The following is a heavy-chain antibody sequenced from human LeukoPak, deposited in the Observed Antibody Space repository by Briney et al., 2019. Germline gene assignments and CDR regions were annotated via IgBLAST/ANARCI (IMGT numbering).Heavy chain of an antibody. CDR3: ARAVDGYNSNFQH. CDR2: IYHSGST. D-gene: IGHD5-24*01. V-gene: IGHV4-38-2*02. J-gene: IGHJ1*01. CDR1: GYSISRGYS. Sequence: SETLSLTCTVSGYSISRGYSWGWIRQPPGKGLEWIGNIYHSGSTNYSPSLKSRVTISLDTSKNQFSLKLSSVTAADTAVYYCARAVDGYNSNFQHWGQGTLVTVSS.